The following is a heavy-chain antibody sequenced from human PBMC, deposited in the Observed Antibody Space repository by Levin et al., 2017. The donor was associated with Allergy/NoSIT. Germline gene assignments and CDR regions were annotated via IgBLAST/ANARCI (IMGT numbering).Heavy chain of an antibody. J-gene: IGHJ4*02. CDR2: ISYDGGSK. CDR1: GFTFSSHA. V-gene: IGHV3-30*04. Sequence: PGGSLRLSCATSGFTFSSHAMHWVRQAPGKGLEWVAFISYDGGSKYYADSVKGRFTISRDNSKNTVSLQMNSLRTEDTAVYYCARDISGSYAVDYWGQGTLVTVSS. CDR3: ARDISGSYAVDY. D-gene: IGHD1-26*01.